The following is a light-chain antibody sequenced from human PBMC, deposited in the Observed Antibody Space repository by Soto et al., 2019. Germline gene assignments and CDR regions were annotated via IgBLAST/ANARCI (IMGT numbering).Light chain of an antibody. CDR3: QKYDRAPT. Sequence: DIQLTQSPSFLSASVGDRVTITCRASQGISNSLAWYQQKPGKVPKLLIYAASTLQSGVPSRFSGSVSGTDFTLTISSLQPEDVATYYCQKYDRAPTFGPGTKVDIK. CDR2: AAS. CDR1: QGISNS. V-gene: IGKV1-27*01. J-gene: IGKJ1*01.